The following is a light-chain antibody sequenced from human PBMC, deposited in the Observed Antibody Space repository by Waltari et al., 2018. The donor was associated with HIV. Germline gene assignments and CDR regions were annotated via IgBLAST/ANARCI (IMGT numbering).Light chain of an antibody. CDR1: QRIGKF. CDR3: QQTYRTPS. V-gene: IGKV1-39*01. CDR2: AAS. J-gene: IGKJ1*01. Sequence: DIPLTQSPSSLAASVGVRVTITCRASQRIGKFLNWYQHKPGKAPSLLIFAASSLHSGVPSRFIGSGSGTDFTLTITGLQPEDFATYYCQQTYRTPSFGQGTTVEVK.